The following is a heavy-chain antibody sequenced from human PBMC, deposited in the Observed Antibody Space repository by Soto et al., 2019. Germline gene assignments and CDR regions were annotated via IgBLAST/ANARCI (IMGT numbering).Heavy chain of an antibody. Sequence: QVQLQESGPGLVKPSQTLSLTCTVSGGSISSGGYYWSWIRQHPGKGLEWIGYIYYSGSTYYNPYLQSQSTISVDTSKNQFSLKLSSVTAADTAVYYCARDRDGSGSDHFDYWGQGTLVTVSS. J-gene: IGHJ4*02. CDR3: ARDRDGSGSDHFDY. V-gene: IGHV4-31*01. CDR1: GGSISSGGYY. CDR2: IYYSGST. D-gene: IGHD3-10*01.